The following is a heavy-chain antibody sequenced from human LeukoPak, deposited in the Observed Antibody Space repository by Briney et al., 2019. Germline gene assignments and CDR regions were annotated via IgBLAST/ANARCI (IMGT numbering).Heavy chain of an antibody. Sequence: GGSLRLSCAASGFTFSDYYMSWIRQAPGKGLEWVSYISSSGSTIYYANSVKGRFTISRDNAKNSLYLQMNSLRAEDTAVYYCAREGLLTGYYSPFDYWGQGTLVTVSS. D-gene: IGHD3-9*01. V-gene: IGHV3-11*04. CDR1: GFTFSDYY. CDR2: ISSSGSTI. J-gene: IGHJ4*02. CDR3: AREGLLTGYYSPFDY.